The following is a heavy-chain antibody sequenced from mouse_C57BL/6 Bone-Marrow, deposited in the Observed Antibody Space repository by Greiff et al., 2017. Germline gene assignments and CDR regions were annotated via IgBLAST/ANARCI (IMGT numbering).Heavy chain of an antibody. CDR1: GYSFTGYY. V-gene: IGHV1-42*01. J-gene: IGHJ2*01. CDR3: ASPAYGLFDY. CDR2: INPSTGGT. Sequence: EVQLQQSGPELVKPGASVKISCKASGYSFTGYYMNWVKQSPEKSLEWIGEINPSTGGTTYNQKFKAKATLTVDKSSSTAYMQLKSLTSEDSAVYYCASPAYGLFDYWGQGTTLTVSS. D-gene: IGHD1-1*02.